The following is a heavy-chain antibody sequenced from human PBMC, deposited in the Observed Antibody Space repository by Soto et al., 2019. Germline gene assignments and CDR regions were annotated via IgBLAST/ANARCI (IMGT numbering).Heavy chain of an antibody. CDR3: ARWYDRILINWFDP. Sequence: QVQLVQSGAEVKKPGASVKVSCKASGYTFTSYDINWVRQATGQGLEWMGWMNPNSGNTGYAQKFQGRVTMTRNTSISRAYMELSSLRSEDTAVYYCARWYDRILINWFDPWGQGTLVTVSS. D-gene: IGHD3-3*02. CDR2: MNPNSGNT. V-gene: IGHV1-8*01. J-gene: IGHJ5*02. CDR1: GYTFTSYD.